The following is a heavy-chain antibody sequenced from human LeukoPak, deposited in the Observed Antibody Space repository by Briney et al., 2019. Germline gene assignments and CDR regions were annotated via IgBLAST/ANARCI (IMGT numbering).Heavy chain of an antibody. V-gene: IGHV3-66*01. J-gene: IGHJ1*01. D-gene: IGHD3-22*01. CDR1: GFTVSNNY. Sequence: GGSLRLSCAASGFTVSNNYMNWVRQAPGKGLKWFSVIYSGGSTSYADSVKGRFTISRDNSRNTVSLQMNTLRAEDTAVYYCARGNSYDSSGYPEYFQNWGQGTLVTVSS. CDR3: ARGNSYDSSGYPEYFQN. CDR2: IYSGGST.